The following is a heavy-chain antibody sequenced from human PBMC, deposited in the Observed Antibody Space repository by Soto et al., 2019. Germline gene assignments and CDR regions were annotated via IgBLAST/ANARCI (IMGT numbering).Heavy chain of an antibody. CDR1: GFTFSTYA. CDR3: ARSIHDFWSGYPQGFFDY. D-gene: IGHD3-3*01. Sequence: PGGSLRLSCAASGFTFSTYAMHWVRQAPGKGLEYISAISSNGGSTFYADSVQDRFTISRDNSKNTLYLQVGSLRAEDMAVYYCARSIHDFWSGYPQGFFDYWGQGTLVTVSS. J-gene: IGHJ4*02. V-gene: IGHV3-64*02. CDR2: ISSNGGST.